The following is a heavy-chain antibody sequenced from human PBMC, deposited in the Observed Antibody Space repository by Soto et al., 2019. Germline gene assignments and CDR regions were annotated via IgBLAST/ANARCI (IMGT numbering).Heavy chain of an antibody. CDR3: AKDDYSYSWAPGDY. V-gene: IGHV3-23*01. CDR2: ISGSGDTT. Sequence: EVQVLESGGGLIQPGGSLRLSCVISRLTFSSYALNWVRQAPGEGLEWVSSISGSGDTTYYADSVKGRFTISRDNSKNTLYLQMNSLRVEDTALYYCAKDDYSYSWAPGDYWGQGTLVTVSS. D-gene: IGHD6-13*01. J-gene: IGHJ4*02. CDR1: RLTFSSYA.